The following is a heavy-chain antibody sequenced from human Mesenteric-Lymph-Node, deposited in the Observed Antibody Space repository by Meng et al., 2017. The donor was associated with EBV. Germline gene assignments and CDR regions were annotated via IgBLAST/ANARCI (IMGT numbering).Heavy chain of an antibody. CDR2: IYYTGST. CDR1: GGSVSDGLYY. CDR3: ARGAGRLAAGGKEKFHD. D-gene: IGHD6-13*01. Sequence: QVQLQQWGAGLLKPSETLSRTCAVSGGSVSDGLYYWSWIRQPPGKGLEWIGYIYYTGSTNYNPSLKSRVTISMDKSNSQFSLELTSVTAADTAVYYCARGAGRLAAGGKEKFHDWGQGTLVTVSS. V-gene: IGHV4-61*01. J-gene: IGHJ1*01.